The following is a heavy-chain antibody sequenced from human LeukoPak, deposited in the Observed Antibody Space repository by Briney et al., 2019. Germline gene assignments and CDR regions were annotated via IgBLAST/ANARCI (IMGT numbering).Heavy chain of an antibody. V-gene: IGHV4-34*01. CDR3: ARHRRLRGNYFDY. CDR1: GGSFSGYY. J-gene: IGHJ4*02. Sequence: SETLSLTCAVYGGSFSGYYWSWIRQPPGKGLEWIGEINHSGSTNYNPSLKSRVTISVDTSKNQFSLKLSSVTAAGTAVYYCARHRRLRGNYFDYWGQGTLVTVSS. D-gene: IGHD5-12*01. CDR2: INHSGST.